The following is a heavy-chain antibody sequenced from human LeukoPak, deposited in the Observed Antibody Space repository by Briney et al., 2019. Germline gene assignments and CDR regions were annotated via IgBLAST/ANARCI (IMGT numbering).Heavy chain of an antibody. CDR3: ASATHYRIDY. D-gene: IGHD4-11*01. CDR2: MSHSGGT. V-gene: IGHV4-4*02. J-gene: IGHJ4*02. CDR1: GGSISSIDW. Sequence: PSETLSLTCAVSGGSISSIDWWTWVRQPPGKELEWIGEMSHSGGTNYNPSLRSRVTMSVDKSKNQCSLNLSSVTAADTAVYYCASATHYRIDYWGQGTLVTVSS.